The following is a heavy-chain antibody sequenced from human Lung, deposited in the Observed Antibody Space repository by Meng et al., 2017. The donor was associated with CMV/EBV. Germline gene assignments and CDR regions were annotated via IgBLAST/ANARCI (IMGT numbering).Heavy chain of an antibody. J-gene: IGHJ4*02. CDR2: IDDSGST. Sequence: VRLQGSGPGRVKPSGTLSLTCGVPGVSIRSNIRWTWVRQPPGKGLEWIGDIDDSGSTNYNPSLNSRISISLDKSKNHFSLKVNSVTAADTAVYYCARGKQDAWELLAYWGQGALVTVSS. CDR3: ARGKQDAWELLAY. CDR1: GVSIRSNIR. D-gene: IGHD1-26*01. V-gene: IGHV4-4*02.